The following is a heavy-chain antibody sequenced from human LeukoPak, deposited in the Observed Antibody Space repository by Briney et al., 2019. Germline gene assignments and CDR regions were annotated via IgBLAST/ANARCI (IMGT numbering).Heavy chain of an antibody. CDR2: IYYSGST. CDR1: GGSISSYY. J-gene: IGHJ4*02. V-gene: IGHV4-59*01. D-gene: IGHD3-3*01. Sequence: SETLSLTCTVSGGSISSYYWSWIRQPPGKGLEWIGYIYYSGSTNYNPSLKSRVTISVDTSKNQFSLKLSSVTAADTAVYYCARAYALTIFGVVPPHFDYWGQGTLVTVSS. CDR3: ARAYALTIFGVVPPHFDY.